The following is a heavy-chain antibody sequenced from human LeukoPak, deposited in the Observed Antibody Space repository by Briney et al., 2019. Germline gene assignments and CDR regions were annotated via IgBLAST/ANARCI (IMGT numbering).Heavy chain of an antibody. J-gene: IGHJ4*02. CDR3: ARADTAMVYDYFDY. CDR1: GFTFSSYW. Sequence: GGSLRLSCAASGFTFSSYWMRWVRQAPGKGLVWVSRINSDGSSTSYADSVKGRFTISRDNAKNTLYLQMNSLRAEDTAVYYCARADTAMVYDYFDYWGQGTLVTVSS. V-gene: IGHV3-74*01. CDR2: INSDGSST. D-gene: IGHD5-18*01.